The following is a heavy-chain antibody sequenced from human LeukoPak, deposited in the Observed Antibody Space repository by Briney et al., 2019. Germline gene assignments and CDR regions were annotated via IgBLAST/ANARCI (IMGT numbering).Heavy chain of an antibody. D-gene: IGHD6-19*01. J-gene: IGHJ6*02. CDR2: ISSSGSTI. Sequence: GGSPRLSCAASGFTFSDYYMSWIRQAPGKGLEWVSYISSSGSTIYYADSVKGRFTISRDNAKNSLYLQMYSLRAEDTAVYYCARTEYSSGWYGPDYYYGMDVWGQGTTVTVSS. CDR1: GFTFSDYY. CDR3: ARTEYSSGWYGPDYYYGMDV. V-gene: IGHV3-11*01.